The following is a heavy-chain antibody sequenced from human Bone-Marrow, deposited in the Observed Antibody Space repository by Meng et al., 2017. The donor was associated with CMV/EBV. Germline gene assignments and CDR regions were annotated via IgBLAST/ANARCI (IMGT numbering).Heavy chain of an antibody. Sequence: ASVKVSCKASGGTFSSYAISWVRQAPGQGLEWMGWISAYNGNTNYAQKLQGRVTMTTDTSTSTAYMELRSLRSDDTAVYYCAIVKRGTRWFDPWGQGTLVTVSS. V-gene: IGHV1-18*01. J-gene: IGHJ5*02. CDR1: GGTFSSYA. CDR2: ISAYNGNT. CDR3: AIVKRGTRWFDP. D-gene: IGHD1-1*01.